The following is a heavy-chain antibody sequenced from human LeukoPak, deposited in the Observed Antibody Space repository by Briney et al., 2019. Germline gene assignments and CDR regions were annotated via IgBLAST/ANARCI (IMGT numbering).Heavy chain of an antibody. CDR3: AKGQQWSSMDV. J-gene: IGHJ6*03. CDR1: GFTFDDYA. CDR2: ISWNSGSI. Sequence: GGSLRLSCAASGFTFDDYAMHWVRQAPGKGLEWVSGISWNSGSIGYADSVKGRFTISRDNAKNSLYLQMNSLRAEDTALYYCAKGQQWSSMDVWGKGTTVTISS. D-gene: IGHD6-19*01. V-gene: IGHV3-9*01.